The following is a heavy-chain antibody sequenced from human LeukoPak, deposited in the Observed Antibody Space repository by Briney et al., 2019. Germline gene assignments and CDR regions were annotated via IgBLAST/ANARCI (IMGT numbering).Heavy chain of an antibody. Sequence: GRSLRLSCTAFGFTFYAYAMHWVRQVPGKGLEWVSGISFNSGHIGYADSVKGRFTIFRDNAKTSVYLQMSSLTAEDTALYYCAKDMSGSSWYYFGTWGQGTLVTVSS. CDR2: ISFNSGHI. J-gene: IGHJ4*02. V-gene: IGHV3-9*01. CDR1: GFTFYAYA. D-gene: IGHD6-13*01. CDR3: AKDMSGSSWYYFGT.